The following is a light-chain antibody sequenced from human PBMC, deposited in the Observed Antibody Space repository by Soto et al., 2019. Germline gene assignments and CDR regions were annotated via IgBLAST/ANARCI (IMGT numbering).Light chain of an antibody. Sequence: QSELTQPPSVSGAPGQRVIISCTGSSSNIGAGRDVHWYRQFPGEAPKFLISDSNHRPSGVPDRFSVSKSGASASLAITGLRPEDEGDYFCQSYGTSLSGLYVFGTGTKLTVL. CDR1: SSNIGAGRD. CDR2: DSN. V-gene: IGLV1-40*01. CDR3: QSYGTSLSGLYV. J-gene: IGLJ1*01.